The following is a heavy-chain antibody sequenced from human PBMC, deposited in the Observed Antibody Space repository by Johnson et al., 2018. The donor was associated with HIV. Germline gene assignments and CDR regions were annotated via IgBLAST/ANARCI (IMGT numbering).Heavy chain of an antibody. J-gene: IGHJ3*02. CDR3: ARACRDGYTCDAFDI. CDR2: IGTAGDT. CDR1: GFTFSSYD. Sequence: EVQLVESGGGLVQPGGSLRLSCAASGFTFSSYDMHWVRQATGKGLEWVSAIGTAGDTYYPGSVKGRFTISRDNSKNTLFLQMNSLRADDTALYYCARACRDGYTCDAFDIWGQGTMVTVSS. D-gene: IGHD5-24*01. V-gene: IGHV3-13*01.